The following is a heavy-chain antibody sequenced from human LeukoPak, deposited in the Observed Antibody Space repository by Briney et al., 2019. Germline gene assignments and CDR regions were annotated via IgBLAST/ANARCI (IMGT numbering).Heavy chain of an antibody. V-gene: IGHV3-9*03. CDR2: INWNSGSI. CDR3: AKDMGCSSTSCYNDAFDI. Sequence: GGSLRLSCAASGFTFDDYGMSWVRQAPGKGLEWVSGINWNSGSIGYADSVKGRFTISRDNAKNSLYLQMNSLRAEDMALYYCAKDMGCSSTSCYNDAFDIWGQGTMVTVSS. J-gene: IGHJ3*02. CDR1: GFTFDDYG. D-gene: IGHD2-2*01.